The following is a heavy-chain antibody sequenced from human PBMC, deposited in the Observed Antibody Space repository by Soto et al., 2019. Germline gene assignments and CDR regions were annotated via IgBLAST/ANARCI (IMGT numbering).Heavy chain of an antibody. D-gene: IGHD1-1*01. V-gene: IGHV4-4*07. CDR1: GGSISSYY. CDR3: ARDLGCLQPGPFDI. J-gene: IGHJ3*02. CDR2: IYTSGST. Sequence: QVQLQESGPGLVKPSETLSLTCTVSGGSISSYYWSWIRQPAGKGLEWIGRIYTSGSTNYNPSLKSRVTMAVDTSKNQFSLKLSYVTAADTAVYYCARDLGCLQPGPFDIWGQGTMVTVSS.